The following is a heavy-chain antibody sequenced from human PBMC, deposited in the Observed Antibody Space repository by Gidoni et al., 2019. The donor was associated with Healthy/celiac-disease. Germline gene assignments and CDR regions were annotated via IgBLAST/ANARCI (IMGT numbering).Heavy chain of an antibody. Sequence: EVQILESGGGLVQPGGSLRLSCAASGFTFSCYAMNCVRQAPGMGLELVSVISGSGVSTFYADSVKGRFTISRDNSKNTLYLQMNSLRAEDTAVYYCAKDHPYSTGWYYFDYWGQGTLVTVSS. J-gene: IGHJ4*02. V-gene: IGHV3-23*01. CDR1: GFTFSCYA. CDR3: AKDHPYSTGWYYFDY. CDR2: ISGSGVST. D-gene: IGHD6-19*01.